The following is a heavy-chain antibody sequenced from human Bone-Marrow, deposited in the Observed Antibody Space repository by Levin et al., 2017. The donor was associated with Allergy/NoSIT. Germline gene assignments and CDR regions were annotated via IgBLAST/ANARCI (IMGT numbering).Heavy chain of an antibody. CDR2: ITSSGDST. D-gene: IGHD3-22*01. V-gene: IGHV3-48*02. CDR3: ARDPARGYYDSSGYSGDH. Sequence: ETLSLTCAASGFTFRHYTMNWVRQAPGKGLEWVSCITSSGDSTYYADSVKGRFTISRDNAKNSLYLQLTRLRDEDTAMYYCARDPARGYYDSSGYSGDHWGQGTLVTVSS. CDR1: GFTFRHYT. J-gene: IGHJ4*02.